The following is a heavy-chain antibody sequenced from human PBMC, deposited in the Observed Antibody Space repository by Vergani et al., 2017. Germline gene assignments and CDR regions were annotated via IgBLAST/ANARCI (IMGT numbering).Heavy chain of an antibody. CDR3: ARGGSRVKFDP. D-gene: IGHD3-10*01. CDR1: GYSISSGYY. V-gene: IGHV4-38-2*01. Sequence: QVQLQESGPGLVKPSETLSLTCAVSGYSISSGYYWGWIRQPPGKGLEWIGSIYHSGSTNYNPSLKSRVTISVDTSKNQFSLKLSSVTAADTAVYYCARGGSRVKFDPWGQGTLVTVSS. J-gene: IGHJ5*02. CDR2: IYHSGST.